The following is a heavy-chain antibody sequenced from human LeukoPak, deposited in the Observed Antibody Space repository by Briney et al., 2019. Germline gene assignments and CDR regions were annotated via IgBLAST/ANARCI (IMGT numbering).Heavy chain of an antibody. CDR2: ISSSSSYI. CDR3: ARTVAFGEPSRAFDI. CDR1: GFIYSSYW. J-gene: IGHJ3*02. D-gene: IGHD3-10*01. V-gene: IGHV3-21*01. Sequence: GGSLRLSCAASGFIYSSYWMSWVRQAPGKGLEWVSSISSSSSYIYYADSVKGRFTISRDNAKNSLYLQMNSLRAEDTAVYYCARTVAFGEPSRAFDIWGQGTMVTVSS.